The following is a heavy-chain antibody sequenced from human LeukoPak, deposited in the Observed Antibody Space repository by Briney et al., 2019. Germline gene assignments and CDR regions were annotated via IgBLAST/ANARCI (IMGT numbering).Heavy chain of an antibody. CDR1: GYTFTSYD. Sequence: ASVKVSCTASGYTFTSYDINWVRQATGQGLEWMGWMNPNSGNTGYAQKFQGRVTMTRNTSISTAYMELSSLRSEDTAVYYCARVKIYNWNVAYFDYWGQGTLVTVSS. CDR3: ARVKIYNWNVAYFDY. D-gene: IGHD1-20*01. CDR2: MNPNSGNT. V-gene: IGHV1-8*01. J-gene: IGHJ4*02.